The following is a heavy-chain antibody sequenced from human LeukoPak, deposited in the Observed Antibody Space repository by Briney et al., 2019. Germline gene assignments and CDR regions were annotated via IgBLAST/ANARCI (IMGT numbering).Heavy chain of an antibody. Sequence: GGSLRLSCAASGFTVSSNYMSWVRQAPGKGLEWAGRIKSKPDGGTTDYAAPVKDRFTISRDDSKNTLYMQMNSLETEDTAVYYCTARNFDYWGQGTLVTVSS. CDR1: GFTVSSNY. V-gene: IGHV3-15*01. CDR2: IKSKPDGGTT. J-gene: IGHJ4*02. CDR3: TARNFDY.